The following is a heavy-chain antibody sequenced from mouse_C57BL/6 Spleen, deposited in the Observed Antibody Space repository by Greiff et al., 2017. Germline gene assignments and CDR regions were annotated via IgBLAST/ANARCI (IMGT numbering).Heavy chain of an antibody. CDR3: ARDRSNWDY. CDR2: ISDGGSYT. Sequence: VQLKQSGGGLVKPGGSLKLSCAASGFTFSSYAMSWVRQTPEKRLEWVATISDGGSYTYYPDNVKGRFTISRDNAKNNLYLQMSHLKSEDTAMYYCARDRSNWDYWGQGTTLTVSS. CDR1: GFTFSSYA. J-gene: IGHJ2*01. V-gene: IGHV5-4*01. D-gene: IGHD2-5*01.